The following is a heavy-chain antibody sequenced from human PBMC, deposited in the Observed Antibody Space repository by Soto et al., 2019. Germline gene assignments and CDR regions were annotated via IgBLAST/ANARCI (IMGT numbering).Heavy chain of an antibody. V-gene: IGHV3-30*18. J-gene: IGHJ4*02. CDR2: ISYDGSNK. CDR1: GFTFSSYG. Sequence: GGSLRLSCAASGFTFSSYGMHWVRQAPGKGLEWVAVISYDGSNKYYADSVKGRFTISRDNSKNTLYLQMNSLRAEDTAVYYCAKDSSSAFDYWGQGTLVTVSS. CDR3: AKDSSSAFDY. D-gene: IGHD3-22*01.